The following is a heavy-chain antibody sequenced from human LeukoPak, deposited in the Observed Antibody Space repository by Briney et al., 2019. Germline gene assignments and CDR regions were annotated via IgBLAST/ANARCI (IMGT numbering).Heavy chain of an antibody. CDR3: ARGRTYYDILTGYSESFDY. CDR1: GYTFTSYA. CDR2: INTNTGNP. V-gene: IGHV7-4-1*02. Sequence: GASVKVSCKASGYTFTSYAMNWVRQAPGQGLEWMGWINTNTGNPTYAQGFTGRFVFSLDTSVSTAYLQISSLEAEDTAVYYCARGRTYYDILTGYSESFDYWGQGTLATVSS. D-gene: IGHD3-9*01. J-gene: IGHJ4*02.